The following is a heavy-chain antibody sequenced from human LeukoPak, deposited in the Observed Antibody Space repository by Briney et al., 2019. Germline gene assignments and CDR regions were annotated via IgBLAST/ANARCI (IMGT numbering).Heavy chain of an antibody. D-gene: IGHD2-21*02. CDR2: ISYDGSNK. CDR1: GFTFSSYA. V-gene: IGHV3-30-3*01. Sequence: GRSLGLSCAASGFTFSSYAMHWVRQAPGKGLEWVAVISYDGSNKYYADSVKGRFTISRDNSKNTLYLQMNSLRAEDTAVYYCARASIVVVTAILSFDYWGQGTLVTVSS. CDR3: ARASIVVVTAILSFDY. J-gene: IGHJ4*02.